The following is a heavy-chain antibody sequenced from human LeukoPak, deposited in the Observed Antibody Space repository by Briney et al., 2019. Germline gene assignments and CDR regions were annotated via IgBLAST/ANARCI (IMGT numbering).Heavy chain of an antibody. J-gene: IGHJ4*02. Sequence: SETLSLTCAVYGGSFSGYYWSWIRQPPGKGLEWIGEINHSGSTNYNPSLKSRVTISVDTSKNQFSLKLSSVTTADTAVYYCARGSLYDYFDYWGQGTLVTVSS. V-gene: IGHV4-34*01. CDR2: INHSGST. CDR1: GGSFSGYY. CDR3: ARGSLYDYFDY. D-gene: IGHD5/OR15-5a*01.